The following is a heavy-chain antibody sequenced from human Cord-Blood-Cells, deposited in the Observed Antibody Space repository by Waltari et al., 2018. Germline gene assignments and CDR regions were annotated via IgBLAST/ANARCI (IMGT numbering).Heavy chain of an antibody. CDR2: IFSNDEK. Sequence: QVTLKESGPVLVKPTETLTLTCTVSGFSLSNPRMGVSWIRQPPGKALEWLAHIFSNDEKSSSTSLKSRLTISKYTSKSQVVLTMTNMDPVDTATYYCARTHYDILTGYYRFDYWGQGTLVTVSS. D-gene: IGHD3-9*01. CDR3: ARTHYDILTGYYRFDY. V-gene: IGHV2-26*01. J-gene: IGHJ4*02. CDR1: GFSLSNPRMG.